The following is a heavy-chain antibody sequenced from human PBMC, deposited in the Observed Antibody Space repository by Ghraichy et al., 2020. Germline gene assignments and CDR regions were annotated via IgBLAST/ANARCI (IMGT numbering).Heavy chain of an antibody. V-gene: IGHV3-23*01. CDR1: GFTFSRYA. Sequence: GGSLRLSCAASGFTFSRYATSWVRQAPGKGLEWVSVISGSGGSTNYADSVKGRFTISRDNSKNTLYLQMNSLRAEDTAIYYCAKDDGSGSYYNRRQLYYYAMDVWGQGTTVTVSS. CDR3: AKDDGSGSYYNRRQLYYYAMDV. CDR2: ISGSGGST. D-gene: IGHD3-10*01. J-gene: IGHJ6*02.